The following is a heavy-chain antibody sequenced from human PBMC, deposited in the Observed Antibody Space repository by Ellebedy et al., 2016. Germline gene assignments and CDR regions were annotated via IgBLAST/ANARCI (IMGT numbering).Heavy chain of an antibody. CDR2: IYFSGST. V-gene: IGHV4-39*06. CDR1: GGSISSGNYF. D-gene: IGHD6-25*01. CDR3: VRDSGTYP. J-gene: IGHJ5*02. Sequence: SETLSLTCTVSGGSISSGNYFWGWIRQPPGKGLEWIGSIYFSGSTYYNSSLKSRVTISVDKSKNQLLLKLKSVTAADTAVYYCVRDSGTYPWGQGTLVTVSS.